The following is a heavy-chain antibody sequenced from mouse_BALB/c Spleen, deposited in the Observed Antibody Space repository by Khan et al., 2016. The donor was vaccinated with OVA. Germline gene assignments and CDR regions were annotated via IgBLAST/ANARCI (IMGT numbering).Heavy chain of an antibody. CDR1: GYTFTTYT. V-gene: IGHV1-4*01. D-gene: IGHD2-14*01. Sequence: VQLQESGAELARPGASVKMSCKASGYTFTTYTIHWVKQRPGQGLEWIGYIIPSTDYTTYNQKFKDKATLTAGKSSSTAYMQLSSLTSDDSAVYYCAKEGAYYRSDGWFAYWGQGTLVTVSA. J-gene: IGHJ3*01. CDR3: AKEGAYYRSDGWFAY. CDR2: IIPSTDYT.